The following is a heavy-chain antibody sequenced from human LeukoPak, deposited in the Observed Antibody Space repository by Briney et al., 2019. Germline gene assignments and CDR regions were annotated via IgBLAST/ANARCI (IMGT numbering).Heavy chain of an antibody. CDR2: IYHSGST. CDR1: GGSISSSNW. CDR3: ARVDSSWYGYYFDY. V-gene: IGHV4-4*02. Sequence: SETLSLTCAVSGGSISSSNWWSWVRQPPGKGLEWIGEIYHSGSTNYNPSLKSRVTISVDKSKNQFSLKLSSVTAADTAVYYCARVDSSWYGYYFDYWGQGTLVTVSS. D-gene: IGHD6-13*01. J-gene: IGHJ4*02.